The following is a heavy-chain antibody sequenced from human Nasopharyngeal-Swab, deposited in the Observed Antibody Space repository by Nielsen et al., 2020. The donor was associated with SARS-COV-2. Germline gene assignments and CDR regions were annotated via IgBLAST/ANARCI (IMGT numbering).Heavy chain of an antibody. D-gene: IGHD3-22*01. Sequence: SETLSLTCTVSGGSISSYYWSWIRQPPGKGLEWIRYIYYSGSTKYNPSLKSRVTISVDTSKNQFSLKLSSVTAADTAVYYCARGLYDGSGLLDSWGHGTLVTVSS. CDR3: ARGLYDGSGLLDS. CDR2: IYYSGST. J-gene: IGHJ5*01. V-gene: IGHV4-59*13. CDR1: GGSISSYY.